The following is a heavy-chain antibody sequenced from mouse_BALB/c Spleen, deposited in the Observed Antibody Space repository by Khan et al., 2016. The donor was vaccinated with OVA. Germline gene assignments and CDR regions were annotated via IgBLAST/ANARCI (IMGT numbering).Heavy chain of an antibody. J-gene: IGHJ4*01. D-gene: IGHD2-3*01. CDR3: ARDGSRYNYAMDY. Sequence: QLEESGPGLVKPSQSLSLTCTVTGYSITSDYAWNWIRQFPGNKLEWMGYISSSGSTNYNPALKSRISITRDTSKNQFFLQLNSVTTEDTATYYCARDGSRYNYAMDYGGQGTSVTVSS. V-gene: IGHV3-2*02. CDR2: ISSSGST. CDR1: GYSITSDYA.